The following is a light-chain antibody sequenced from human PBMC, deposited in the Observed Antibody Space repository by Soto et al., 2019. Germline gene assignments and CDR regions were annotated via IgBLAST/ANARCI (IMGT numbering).Light chain of an antibody. J-gene: IGKJ4*02. CDR1: QTIKSRS. CDR3: QQYGHSQLT. V-gene: IGKV3-20*01. Sequence: EIVLTQSPGTLFLSPGDRATLSCRASQTIKSRSLAWYQQKPGQAPRRLIYGTSGRPTNIPDRFTARGSGTEFTLTISRLYPEECAVYYCQQYGHSQLTFGGGTKVEIK. CDR2: GTS.